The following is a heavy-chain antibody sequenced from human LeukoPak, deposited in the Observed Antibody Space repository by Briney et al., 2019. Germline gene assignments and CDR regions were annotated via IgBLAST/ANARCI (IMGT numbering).Heavy chain of an antibody. Sequence: APVKVSCKASGYTFTIYYMHWVRQAPGQGLEWVGIINPSGGSTSYAQKFQGRVTMTRDTSTSTVYMELSSLRSEDTAVYYCAKRPGGGPRRMTKLAEAYGTLDYWGQGTLITVSS. CDR1: GYTFTIYY. CDR2: INPSGGST. V-gene: IGHV1-46*01. CDR3: AKRPGGGPRRMTKLAEAYGTLDY. D-gene: IGHD4-11*01. J-gene: IGHJ4*02.